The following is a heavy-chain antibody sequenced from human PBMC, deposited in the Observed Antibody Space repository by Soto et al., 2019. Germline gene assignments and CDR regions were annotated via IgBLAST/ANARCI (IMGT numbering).Heavy chain of an antibody. D-gene: IGHD6-13*01. J-gene: IGHJ5*02. V-gene: IGHV1-46*01. CDR1: GYTFTNYY. Sequence: GASVQVSCKASGYTFTNYYMHWVRQAPGQGLEWVGIINPNSGNTNYAQKFQGRITMTRDTSTSTVYMELSSLRSEDTAVYFCARDTQQQLMSNCFDPWGQGTLVTVSS. CDR2: INPNSGNT. CDR3: ARDTQQQLMSNCFDP.